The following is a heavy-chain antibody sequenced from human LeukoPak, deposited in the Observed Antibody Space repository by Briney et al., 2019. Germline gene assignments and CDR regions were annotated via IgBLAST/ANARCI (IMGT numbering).Heavy chain of an antibody. Sequence: GGSLRLACAVSGFSFSNYGMSWVRQAPGKGLEWVSVISGGGETTYYADSVKGRFTISRDNSKNTLYLQMNSLRAEDTAVYYCAKDPEPEYSSGWYNWGQGTLVTVSS. J-gene: IGHJ4*02. CDR1: GFSFSNYG. D-gene: IGHD6-19*01. V-gene: IGHV3-23*01. CDR3: AKDPEPEYSSGWYN. CDR2: ISGGGETT.